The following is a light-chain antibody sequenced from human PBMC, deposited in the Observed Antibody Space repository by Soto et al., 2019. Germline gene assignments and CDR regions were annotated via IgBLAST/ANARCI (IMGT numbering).Light chain of an antibody. CDR1: SSNIGAGYD. V-gene: IGLV1-40*01. CDR3: QSYDSSLSGPVL. J-gene: IGLJ2*01. CDR2: GNN. Sequence: QSVLTQPPSVSGAPGQRVTISCTGSSSNIGAGYDVHWYQQLPGTAPKLFIYGNNNRPSGVPDRFSGSKSGTSASLAITGLQAEDEADYYCQSYDSSLSGPVLFGGGTQLTVL.